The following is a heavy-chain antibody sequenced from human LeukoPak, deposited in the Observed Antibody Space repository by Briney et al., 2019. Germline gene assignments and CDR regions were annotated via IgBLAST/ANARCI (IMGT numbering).Heavy chain of an antibody. J-gene: IGHJ4*02. V-gene: IGHV3-23*01. CDR1: GFTFGTYA. CDR2: ISGTGDVA. CDR3: AKYGVSESYRGLDY. D-gene: IGHD3-16*02. Sequence: PGGSLRLSCAASGFTFGTYAMSWVGQAPGKGREWVSRISGTGDVAYYADSVKGRFTISRDNSQNTLYLQMNSLRAEDTALYYCAKYGVSESYRGLDYRGQGTLVTVTS.